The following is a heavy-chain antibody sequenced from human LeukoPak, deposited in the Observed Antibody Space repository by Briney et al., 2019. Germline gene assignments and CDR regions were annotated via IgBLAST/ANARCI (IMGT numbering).Heavy chain of an antibody. CDR3: ARASLYCTNGVCYVLDY. V-gene: IGHV3-30-3*01. Sequence: GRSLRLSCAASGFTFSSYAMHWVRQAPGKGLEWVAVISYDGSNKYYADPVKGRFTISRDNSKNTLYLQMNSLRAEDTAVYYCARASLYCTNGVCYVLDYWGQGTLVTVSS. CDR2: ISYDGSNK. CDR1: GFTFSSYA. J-gene: IGHJ4*02. D-gene: IGHD2-8*01.